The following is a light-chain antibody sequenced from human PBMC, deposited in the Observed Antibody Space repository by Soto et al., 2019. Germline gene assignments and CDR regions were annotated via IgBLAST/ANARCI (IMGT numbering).Light chain of an antibody. CDR1: QSVSNN. Sequence: EIVLAQSPATLSLSGGERGTLSCRASQSVSNNVAWYQQQPGQAPRLLIYGASTRATGIPARFSGSGSGTEFILTISSLQSEDFAVYHCQQYNNWPATFGQGTKVDIK. J-gene: IGKJ1*01. CDR3: QQYNNWPAT. V-gene: IGKV3-15*01. CDR2: GAS.